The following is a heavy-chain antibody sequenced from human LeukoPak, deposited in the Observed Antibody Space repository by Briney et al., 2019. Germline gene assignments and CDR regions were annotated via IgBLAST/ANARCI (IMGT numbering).Heavy chain of an antibody. CDR2: INHSGST. J-gene: IGHJ4*02. V-gene: IGHV4-34*01. CDR1: GGSFSGYY. CDR3: ARGPFGEVTNQYYFDY. D-gene: IGHD3-16*01. Sequence: SETLSLTCAVYGGSFSGYYWGWIRQPPGKGLEWIGEINHSGSTNYNPFLKSRVTISVDPSKNQFSLMLSSVPAANTAVYYCARGPFGEVTNQYYFDYWGQGTMVTVPS.